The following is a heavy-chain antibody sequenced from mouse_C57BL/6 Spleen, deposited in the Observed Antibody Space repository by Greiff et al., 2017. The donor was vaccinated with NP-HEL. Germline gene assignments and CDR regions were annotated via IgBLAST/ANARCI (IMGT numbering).Heavy chain of an antibody. V-gene: IGHV5-16*01. J-gene: IGHJ4*01. CDR1: GFTFSDYY. D-gene: IGHD2-4*01. CDR2: INYDGSST. CDR3: ARGDYHYAMDY. Sequence: EVHLVESEGGLVQPGSSMKLSCTASGFTFSDYYMAWVRQVPEKGLEWVANINYDGSSTYYLDSLKSRFIISRDNAKNILYLKMSSLKSEDTATDYCARGDYHYAMDYWGQGTSVTVSS.